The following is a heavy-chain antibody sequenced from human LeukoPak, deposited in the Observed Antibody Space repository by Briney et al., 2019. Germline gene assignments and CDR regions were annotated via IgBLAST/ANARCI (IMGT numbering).Heavy chain of an antibody. Sequence: GGSLRLSCAASGFTFSSYAMTWVRQAPGKGLAWVSTVGAGGRRTYYADSVRGRFTISRDNSKNTLYLQMNTLRAEDTAVYYCAKGLDYYGSGSYDHWGQGTLVTVPS. CDR1: GFTFSSYA. CDR3: AKGLDYYGSGSYDH. J-gene: IGHJ4*02. V-gene: IGHV3-23*01. CDR2: VGAGGRRT. D-gene: IGHD3-10*01.